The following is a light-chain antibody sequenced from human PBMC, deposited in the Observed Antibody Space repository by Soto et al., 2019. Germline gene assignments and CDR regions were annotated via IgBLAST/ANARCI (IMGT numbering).Light chain of an antibody. J-gene: IGKJ5*01. V-gene: IGKV1-39*01. CDR3: QQRKNWQVT. CDR2: AAS. Sequence: DIPMTQSPSSPSSSVGDRGTITCRASQSISSYLNWYQQKPGKAPKLLIYAASSLQSGVPSRFSGSGSGTDFTLTISSLEPEDFAVYYCQQRKNWQVTFGQGTRLEIK. CDR1: QSISSY.